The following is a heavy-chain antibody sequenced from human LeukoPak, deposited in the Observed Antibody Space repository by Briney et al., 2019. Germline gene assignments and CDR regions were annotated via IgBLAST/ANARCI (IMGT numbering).Heavy chain of an antibody. CDR3: ATLTYCSGGSCFPKYFQH. V-gene: IGHV4-59*08. J-gene: IGHJ1*01. CDR2: IYYSGCT. D-gene: IGHD2-15*01. Sequence: PSETLSLTCTVSVDSINRYYWSWIRQPPGKGLEWIGYIYYSGCTNHNPSLKSRVTISVDTSKNQFSLKLSSVTAADTAVYYCATLTYCSGGSCFPKYFQHWGQGTLVAVSS. CDR1: VDSINRYY.